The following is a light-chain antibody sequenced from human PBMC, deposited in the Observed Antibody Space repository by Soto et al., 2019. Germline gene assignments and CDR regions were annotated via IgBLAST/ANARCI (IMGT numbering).Light chain of an antibody. V-gene: IGKV2-29*03. CDR2: EVS. CDR1: QSLMHITGETF. J-gene: IGKJ1*01. Sequence: DVMMTQTPLSLSVAPGQPASMSVKGXQSLMHITGETFLFWYLQKPGQSPQLLIYEVSTRVSGVPDRFSGSGSGTDFTLENSLVEAEDVGRDCCMLSTVRPRRFAEGTRLDIK. CDR3: MLSTVRPRR.